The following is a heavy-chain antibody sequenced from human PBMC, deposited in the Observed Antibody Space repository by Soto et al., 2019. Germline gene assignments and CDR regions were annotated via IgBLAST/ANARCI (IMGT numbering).Heavy chain of an antibody. CDR1: GYTFTSYY. CDR3: ARGYDSSGYYYSGGAFDI. Sequence: GASLKVSCKASGYTFTSYYMHWVRQAPGQGLEWMGRINPNSGSTNYAQKFQGWVTMTRDTSISTGYMELSRLRSDDTAVYYCARGYDSSGYYYSGGAFDIWGQGTMVTVSS. V-gene: IGHV1-2*04. J-gene: IGHJ3*02. CDR2: INPNSGST. D-gene: IGHD3-22*01.